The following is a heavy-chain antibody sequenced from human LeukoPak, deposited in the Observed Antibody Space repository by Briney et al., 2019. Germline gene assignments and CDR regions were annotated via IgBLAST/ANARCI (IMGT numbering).Heavy chain of an antibody. CDR2: FNPSGSNT. V-gene: IGHV1-46*02. CDR1: GYTFNVYY. Sequence: ASVKVSCKASGYTFNVYYIHWVRQAPGQGLEWMGIFNPSGSNTNYAQRFQGRVTLTRDTSTTTVYMDLSGLRPEDTAIYYCARGRTVTNDFDLWGRGTLLTVSS. J-gene: IGHJ2*01. CDR3: ARGRTVTNDFDL. D-gene: IGHD4-17*01.